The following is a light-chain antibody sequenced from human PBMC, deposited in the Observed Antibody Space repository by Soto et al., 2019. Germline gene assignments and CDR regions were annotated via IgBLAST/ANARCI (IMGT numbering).Light chain of an antibody. CDR3: SSYAGSNNLG. CDR2: EVS. V-gene: IGLV2-8*01. Sequence: SVLTQPPSASGSPGQSVTISCTGTSSDVGGYNSVSWYQHHPGKAPKLMIYEVSKRPSGVPDRFSGSKSGNTASLTVSGLQAEDEADYYCSSYAGSNNLGFGGGTKLTVL. CDR1: SSDVGGYNS. J-gene: IGLJ2*01.